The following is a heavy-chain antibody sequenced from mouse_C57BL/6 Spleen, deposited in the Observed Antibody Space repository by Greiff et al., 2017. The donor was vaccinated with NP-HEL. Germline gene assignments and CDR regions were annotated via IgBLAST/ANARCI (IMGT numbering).Heavy chain of an antibody. CDR1: GFSLTSYG. Sequence: VKLMESGPGLVQPSQSLSITCTVSGFSLTSYGVHWVRQSPGKGLEWLGVIWSGGSTDYNAAFISRLSISKDNSKSQVFFKMNSRQADDTAIYYCARGAYGPSYAMDYWGQGTSVTVSS. CDR2: IWSGGST. V-gene: IGHV2-2*01. D-gene: IGHD1-1*02. J-gene: IGHJ4*01. CDR3: ARGAYGPSYAMDY.